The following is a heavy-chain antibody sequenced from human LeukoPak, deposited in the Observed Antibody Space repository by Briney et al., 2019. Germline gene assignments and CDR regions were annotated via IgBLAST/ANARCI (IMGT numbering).Heavy chain of an antibody. CDR1: GFSFSSYV. V-gene: IGHV3-23*01. CDR2: ISGSGGST. J-gene: IGHJ4*02. CDR3: AKRLTYSSGWQPNFDY. D-gene: IGHD6-19*01. Sequence: GGSLRLSCAASGFSFSSYVMNWVRQAPGKGLERVSAISGSGGSTYYADSVKGRFTISRDNSKNTLYLQMNSLRAEDTAVYYCAKRLTYSSGWQPNFDYWGQGTLVTVSS.